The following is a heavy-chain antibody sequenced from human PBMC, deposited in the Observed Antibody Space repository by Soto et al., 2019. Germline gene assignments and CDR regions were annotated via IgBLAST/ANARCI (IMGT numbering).Heavy chain of an antibody. D-gene: IGHD3-10*01. V-gene: IGHV1-8*01. Sequence: ASVKVSCKASGYTFTSYDINWVRQATGQGLEWMGWMNPNSGNTGYAQKFQGRVTMTRNTSISTAYMELSSLRSEDTAVYYCARHGSGSYLHYYYYYMDVWGKGTTVTVSS. CDR1: GYTFTSYD. J-gene: IGHJ6*03. CDR3: ARHGSGSYLHYYYYYMDV. CDR2: MNPNSGNT.